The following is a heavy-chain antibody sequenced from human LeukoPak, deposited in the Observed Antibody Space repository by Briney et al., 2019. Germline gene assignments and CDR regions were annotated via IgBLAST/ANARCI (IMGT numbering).Heavy chain of an antibody. CDR1: GGSFSGYY. CDR2: MNHSGCT. Sequence: SEPLSLTCAVYGGSFSGYYWSWIRQPPGKGLEWIGEMNHSGCTNHNPSLKRRVTISVDTSKNQFFLKLSSVTAADAAVYYCARGGGEGAPLDYWGQGTLVTVSS. CDR3: ARGGGEGAPLDY. J-gene: IGHJ4*02. V-gene: IGHV4-34*01. D-gene: IGHD1-26*01.